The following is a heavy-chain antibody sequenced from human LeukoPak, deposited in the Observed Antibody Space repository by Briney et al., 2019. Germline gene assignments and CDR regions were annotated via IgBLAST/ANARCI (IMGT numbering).Heavy chain of an antibody. V-gene: IGHV1-46*01. CDR3: ARDLRDGSGSYSFDY. Sequence: ASVKVSCKASGYTFTSYYMHWVRQATGQGLEWMGIINPSGGSSSYAQKFQGRVTLTRDTSTRTVYMEMSSLRSADTAVYYCARDLRDGSGSYSFDYWGQGTLVTVSS. CDR1: GYTFTSYY. J-gene: IGHJ4*02. D-gene: IGHD3-10*01. CDR2: INPSGGSS.